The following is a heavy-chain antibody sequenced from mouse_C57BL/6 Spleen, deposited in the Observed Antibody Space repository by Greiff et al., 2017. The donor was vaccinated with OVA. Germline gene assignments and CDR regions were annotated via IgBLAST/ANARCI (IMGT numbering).Heavy chain of an antibody. Sequence: QVQLQQPGAELVMPGASVKLSCKASGYTFTSYWMHWVKQRPGQGLEWIGEIDPYDSYTNYNQKFKGKSTLTVDKSSSTAYMQLSSLTSEDSAVYYCARSYGDYAMDYWGQGTSVTVSS. CDR1: GYTFTSYW. J-gene: IGHJ4*01. V-gene: IGHV1-69*01. CDR2: IDPYDSYT. CDR3: ARSYGDYAMDY. D-gene: IGHD1-1*01.